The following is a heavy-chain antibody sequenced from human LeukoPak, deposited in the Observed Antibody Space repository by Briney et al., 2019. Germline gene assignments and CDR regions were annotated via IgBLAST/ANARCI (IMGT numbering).Heavy chain of an antibody. Sequence: ASVKVSCKASGYTFTSYAMHWVRQAPGQRLEWMGWINAGNGNTKYSQKFQGRVTITRDTSASTAYMELSSLRSEDTAVYYCARALTTVTTFGFDPWDQGTLVTVSS. CDR2: INAGNGNT. CDR3: ARALTTVTTFGFDP. CDR1: GYTFTSYA. D-gene: IGHD4-17*01. J-gene: IGHJ5*02. V-gene: IGHV1-3*01.